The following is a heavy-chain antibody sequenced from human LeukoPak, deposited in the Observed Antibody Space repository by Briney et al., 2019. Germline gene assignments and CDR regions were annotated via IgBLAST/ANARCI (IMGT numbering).Heavy chain of an antibody. CDR3: ARDYYGSGGWGSWFDP. D-gene: IGHD3-10*01. J-gene: IGHJ5*02. Sequence: GASVKVSCKASGYTFTSYGISWVRQAPGQGLEWMGWISAYNGNTNYAQKLQGRVTMTTDTSTSTADMELRSLRSDDTAVYYCARDYYGSGGWGSWFDPWGQGTLVTVSS. V-gene: IGHV1-18*04. CDR1: GYTFTSYG. CDR2: ISAYNGNT.